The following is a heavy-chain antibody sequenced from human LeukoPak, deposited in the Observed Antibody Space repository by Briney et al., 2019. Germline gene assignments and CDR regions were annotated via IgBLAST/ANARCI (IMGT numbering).Heavy chain of an antibody. J-gene: IGHJ4*02. Sequence: PGGSLRLSCAASGFTVSSNYMSWVRQAPGKGLEWVSLIYSGGSTYYADSVKGRFTISRDNAKNSLYLQMNSLRAEDTAVYYCARGREGSGSYYTALYYFDYWGQGTLVTVSS. V-gene: IGHV3-53*01. CDR1: GFTVSSNY. CDR3: ARGREGSGSYYTALYYFDY. CDR2: IYSGGST. D-gene: IGHD3-10*01.